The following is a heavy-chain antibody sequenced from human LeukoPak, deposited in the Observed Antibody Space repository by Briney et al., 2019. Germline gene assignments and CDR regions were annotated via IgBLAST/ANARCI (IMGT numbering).Heavy chain of an antibody. CDR1: GFTFSSYG. Sequence: GGSLRLSCAASGFTFSSYGMHWVRQAPGKGLEWVAVIWYGGSNKQYADSVKGRFTISRDNAKKSLYLQMNSLRAEDTAFYYCARGYGDYLYWGQGTLVTVSS. CDR3: ARGYGDYLY. V-gene: IGHV3-33*01. J-gene: IGHJ4*02. D-gene: IGHD4-17*01. CDR2: IWYGGSNK.